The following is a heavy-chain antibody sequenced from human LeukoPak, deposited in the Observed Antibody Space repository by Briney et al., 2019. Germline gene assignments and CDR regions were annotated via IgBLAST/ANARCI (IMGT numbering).Heavy chain of an antibody. D-gene: IGHD1-26*01. CDR2: INPSGGST. Sequence: ASVKVSCKASTYTFTSYYMHWVRQAPGQGLEWMGIINPSGGSTSYAQKFQGRVTMTRDTSTSTVYMELSSLRSEDTAVYYCAREGLVGASSIWGQGTLVTVSS. CDR1: TYTFTSYY. V-gene: IGHV1-46*01. J-gene: IGHJ4*02. CDR3: AREGLVGASSI.